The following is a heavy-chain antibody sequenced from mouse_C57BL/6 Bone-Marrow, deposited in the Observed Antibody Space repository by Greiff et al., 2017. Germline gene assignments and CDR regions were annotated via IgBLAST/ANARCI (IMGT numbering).Heavy chain of an antibody. J-gene: IGHJ4*01. D-gene: IGHD2-4*01. V-gene: IGHV1-64*01. CDR3: ARDYYYAMDY. CDR1: GYTFTSYW. Sequence: QVQLKQPGAELVKPGASVKLSCKASGYTFTSYWMHWVKQRPGQGLEWIGMIHPNSGSTNYNEKFKSKATLTVEKSSSTAYMQLSSLTSEDSAVYYCARDYYYAMDYWGQGTSVTVSS. CDR2: IHPNSGST.